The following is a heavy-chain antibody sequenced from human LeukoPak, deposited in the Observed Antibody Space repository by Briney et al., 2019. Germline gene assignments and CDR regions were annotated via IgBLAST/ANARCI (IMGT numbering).Heavy chain of an antibody. CDR3: ARDSRREGYRFDY. CDR1: DGSISNYY. J-gene: IGHJ4*02. D-gene: IGHD5-24*01. Sequence: PSETLSLTCTVSDGSISNYYWSWIRQPPGKGLEWIGYVHYTGNTNYNPSLKSRLTISVDTSKNQFSLKLSSVTAADTAVYYCARDSRREGYRFDYWGQGTLVTVSS. CDR2: VHYTGNT. V-gene: IGHV4-59*01.